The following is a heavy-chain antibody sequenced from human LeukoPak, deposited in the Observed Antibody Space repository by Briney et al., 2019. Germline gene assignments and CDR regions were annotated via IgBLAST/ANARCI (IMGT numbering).Heavy chain of an antibody. D-gene: IGHD2-15*01. CDR3: ARDLWSGCSGGSCYFSWFAP. V-gene: IGHV1-69*01. J-gene: IGHJ5*02. Sequence: SVNVSSKPSPATVSRSAISWVRQAPGQGLKWMGGIIPYFVTANYAPKFQARVTITADEYTSTAYMELSSLRSEDTAVYYCARDLWSGCSGGSCYFSWFAPWGQGTLVTVSS. CDR2: IIPYFVTA. CDR1: PATVSRSA.